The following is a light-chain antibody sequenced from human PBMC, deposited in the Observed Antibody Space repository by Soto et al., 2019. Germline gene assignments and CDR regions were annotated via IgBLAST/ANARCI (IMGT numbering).Light chain of an antibody. V-gene: IGKV3-20*01. CDR2: GAS. J-gene: IGKJ2*01. Sequence: EIVLTQSPGTLSLSPEERATLSCRASQSVSSSYLAWYQQKPGQAPRLLIYGASSRATGIPDRFSGSGSGTDFTLTISRLEPEDFAVYYGQQYGSSPYTFGQGTKLEIK. CDR3: QQYGSSPYT. CDR1: QSVSSSY.